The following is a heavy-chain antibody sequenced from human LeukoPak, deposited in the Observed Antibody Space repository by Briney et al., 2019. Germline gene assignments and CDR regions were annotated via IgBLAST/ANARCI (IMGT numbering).Heavy chain of an antibody. CDR1: GGSISSYY. Sequence: SETLSLTCTVSGGSISSYYWSWIRQPPGKGLEWIGYIYYSGSTNYNPSLKSRLTLSIDTSKNQFSLELNSVTAADTALYFCAKESRVRGVSIRESHYHYCYGMDVWGRGTTVTVSS. V-gene: IGHV4-59*12. CDR2: IYYSGST. D-gene: IGHD3-10*01. CDR3: AKESRVRGVSIRESHYHYCYGMDV. J-gene: IGHJ6*02.